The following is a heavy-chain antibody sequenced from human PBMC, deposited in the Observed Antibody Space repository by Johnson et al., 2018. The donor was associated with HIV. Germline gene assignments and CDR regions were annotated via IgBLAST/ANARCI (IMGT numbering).Heavy chain of an antibody. D-gene: IGHD2-21*01. CDR2: ISYDGSNK. CDR3: AKSDVVVIPEGAFDI. J-gene: IGHJ3*02. CDR1: GFTFSSYG. V-gene: IGHV3-30*18. Sequence: QEKLVESGGGVVQPGRSLRLSCAASGFTFSSYGMHWVRQAPGKGLEWVALISYDGSNKYYADSVKGRFTISRDNSKNTLYLQMNSLRAEDTAVYYCAKSDVVVIPEGAFDIWGQGTMVTVSS.